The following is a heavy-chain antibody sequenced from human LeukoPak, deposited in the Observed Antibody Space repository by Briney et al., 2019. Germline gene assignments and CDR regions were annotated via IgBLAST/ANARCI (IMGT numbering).Heavy chain of an antibody. CDR2: IYYSGST. CDR1: GGSISSSSYY. Sequence: SETLSLTRTVSGGSISSSSYYWGWIRQPPGEGLEWIGSIYYSGSTYYNPSLKSRVTISVDTSKNQFSLKLSSVTAADTAVYYCARGEFPLAFDYWGQGTLVTVSS. CDR3: ARGEFPLAFDY. J-gene: IGHJ4*02. V-gene: IGHV4-39*01. D-gene: IGHD3-10*01.